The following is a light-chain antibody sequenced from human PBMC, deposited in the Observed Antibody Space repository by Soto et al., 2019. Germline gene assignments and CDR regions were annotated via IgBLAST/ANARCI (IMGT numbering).Light chain of an antibody. CDR3: CSYAGTATV. J-gene: IGLJ1*01. V-gene: IGLV2-23*03. CDR2: EGT. Sequence: QSALTQPASVSGSPGQSITISCTGTNSDVESYKLVSWFRQHPGEAPKLIVYEGTKRPSGVSNRFSGSKSGNPASLTISGLQAEDEANYYCCSYAGTATVFGTGTKLTVL. CDR1: NSDVESYKL.